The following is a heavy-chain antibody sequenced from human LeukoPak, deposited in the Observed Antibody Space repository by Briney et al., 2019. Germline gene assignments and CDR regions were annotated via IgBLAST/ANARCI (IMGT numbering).Heavy chain of an antibody. CDR3: AAAYGSSDYYGMDV. Sequence: GTSVKVSCKASGFTFTSSAMQWVRQARGQRLEWIGWIVVGSGNTNYAQKFQERVTITRDMSTSTAYMELSSLRSEDTAVYYCAAAYGSSDYYGMDVWGQGTTVTVSS. D-gene: IGHD3-10*01. CDR1: GFTFTSSA. J-gene: IGHJ6*02. CDR2: IVVGSGNT. V-gene: IGHV1-58*02.